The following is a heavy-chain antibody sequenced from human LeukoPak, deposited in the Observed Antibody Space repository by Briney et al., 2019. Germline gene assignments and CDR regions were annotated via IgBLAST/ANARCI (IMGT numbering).Heavy chain of an antibody. J-gene: IGHJ4*02. CDR1: GGTFSNYA. V-gene: IGHV1-69*04. CDR3: ARDVSYYYDNTGSPY. CDR2: IILILDSA. D-gene: IGHD3-22*01. Sequence: SVKVSCKASGGTFSNYAISWVRQAPGQGLEWMGRIILILDSANYAQKFQDRVTITADTSTSTVYMELSSLTSEDTAMYYCARDVSYYYDNTGSPYWGQGTLVTVSS.